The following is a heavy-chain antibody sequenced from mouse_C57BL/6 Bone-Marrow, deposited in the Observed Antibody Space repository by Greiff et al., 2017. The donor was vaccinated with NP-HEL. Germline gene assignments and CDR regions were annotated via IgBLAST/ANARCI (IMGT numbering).Heavy chain of an antibody. CDR1: GYTFTNYW. CDR2: IYPGGGYT. V-gene: IGHV1-63*01. J-gene: IGHJ3*01. D-gene: IGHD4-1*01. Sequence: VQLQQSGAELVRPGTSVKMSCKASGYTFTNYWIGWAKQRPGHGLEWIGDIYPGGGYTNYNEKFKGKATLTADKSSSTAYMQFSSLTSEDSAIYYCARGEEKLAGLFAYWGQGTLVTVSA. CDR3: ARGEEKLAGLFAY.